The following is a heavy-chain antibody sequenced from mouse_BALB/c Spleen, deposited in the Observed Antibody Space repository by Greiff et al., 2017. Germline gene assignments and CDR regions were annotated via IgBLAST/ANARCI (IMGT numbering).Heavy chain of an antibody. Sequence: VQLQQPGAELVRPGASVKLSCKASGYTFTSYWINWVKQRPGQGLEWIGNIYPSDSYTNYNQKFKDKATLTVDKSSSTAYMQLSSPTSEDSAVYYCTRALEGWYFDVWGAGTTVTVSS. CDR2: IYPSDSYT. V-gene: IGHV1-69*02. CDR1: GYTFTSYW. CDR3: TRALEGWYFDV. J-gene: IGHJ1*01.